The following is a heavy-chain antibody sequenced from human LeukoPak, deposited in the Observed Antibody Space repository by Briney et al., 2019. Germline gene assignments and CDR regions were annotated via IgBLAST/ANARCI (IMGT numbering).Heavy chain of an antibody. CDR3: ARADSGSHSHFDY. Sequence: SETLSLTCAVSGYSISNGYYWGCIRQAPGKRLEWIATIYHSGSIYYNPSLMSRFTISIDTSKNQFSLKVTSVTAADTARYYCARADSGSHSHFDYWGQGMLVTVSS. D-gene: IGHD1-26*01. CDR1: GYSISNGYY. CDR2: IYHSGSI. J-gene: IGHJ4*02. V-gene: IGHV4-38-2*01.